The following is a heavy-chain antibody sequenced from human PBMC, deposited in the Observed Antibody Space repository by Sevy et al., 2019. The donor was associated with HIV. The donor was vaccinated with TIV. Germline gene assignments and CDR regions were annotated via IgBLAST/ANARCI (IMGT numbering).Heavy chain of an antibody. CDR3: ARVSSGWSLFDY. D-gene: IGHD6-19*01. CDR2: IYYSGST. CDR1: GGSISSYY. J-gene: IGHJ4*02. V-gene: IGHV4-59*01. Sequence: GSLSLTCTVSGGSISSYYWSWIRQPPGKGLEWIGYIYYSGSTNYNPSLKSRVTISVDTSKNQFSLKLSSVTAADTAVYYCARVSSGWSLFDYWGQGTLVTVSS.